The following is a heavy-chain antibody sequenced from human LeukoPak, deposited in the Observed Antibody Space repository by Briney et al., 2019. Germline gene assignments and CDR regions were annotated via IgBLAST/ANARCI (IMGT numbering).Heavy chain of an antibody. Sequence: PGGSLRLSCTASGFTFGDYAMSWVRQAPGKGLEWVGFIRSKGYGRTKEYAASVKVRFTISRDDYKSIDYLQMNSLKTEDTAVYYCTRDVWFGEPYGMDVWGQGTTVTVSS. CDR2: IRSKGYGRTK. CDR3: TRDVWFGEPYGMDV. CDR1: GFTFGDYA. D-gene: IGHD3-10*01. J-gene: IGHJ6*02. V-gene: IGHV3-49*04.